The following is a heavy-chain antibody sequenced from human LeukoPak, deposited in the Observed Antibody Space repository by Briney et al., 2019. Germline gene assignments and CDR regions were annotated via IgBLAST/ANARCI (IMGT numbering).Heavy chain of an antibody. J-gene: IGHJ6*02. D-gene: IGHD2-2*01. CDR3: ARVVVVPAASDYYYYYGMDV. CDR2: IIPILGIA. V-gene: IGHV1-69*04. Sequence: GASVKVSCKASGGTFSSYAISWVRQAPGQGLEWMGRIIPILGIANYAQKFQGRVTITADKSTSTAYMELSSLRSEDTAVYYCARVVVVPAASDYYYYYGMDVWGQGTTVTVSS. CDR1: GGTFSSYA.